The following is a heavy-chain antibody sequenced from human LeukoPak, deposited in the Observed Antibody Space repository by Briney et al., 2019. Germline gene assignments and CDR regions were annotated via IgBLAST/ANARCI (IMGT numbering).Heavy chain of an antibody. Sequence: KPSETLSLTCAVYGGSFSGYYWSWIRQPPGKGLEWIGEINHSGSTNYNPSLKSRVTISVDTSKNQFSLKLSSVTAADTAVYYCALPYDPRGYWGQGTLVTVSS. V-gene: IGHV4-34*01. CDR3: ALPYDPRGY. D-gene: IGHD3-3*01. CDR2: INHSGST. J-gene: IGHJ4*02. CDR1: GGSFSGYY.